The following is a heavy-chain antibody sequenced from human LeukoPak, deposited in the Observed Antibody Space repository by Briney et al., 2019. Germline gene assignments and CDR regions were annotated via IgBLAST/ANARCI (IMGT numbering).Heavy chain of an antibody. CDR2: IKQDGSEK. Sequence: GGSLRLSCAASGFTFTSYWMSWVRQAPGKGLEWVANIKQDGSEKYYVDSVKGRFTISRDNAKNSLYLQMNSLRAEDTAVYYCARPLRGYNSFSSFDYWGQGTLVTVSS. CDR3: ARPLRGYNSFSSFDY. J-gene: IGHJ4*02. CDR1: GFTFTSYW. D-gene: IGHD5-24*01. V-gene: IGHV3-7*01.